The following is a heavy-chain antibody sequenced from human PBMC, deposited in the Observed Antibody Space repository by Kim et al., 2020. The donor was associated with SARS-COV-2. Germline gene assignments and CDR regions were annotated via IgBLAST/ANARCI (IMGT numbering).Heavy chain of an antibody. CDR3: ARGGGSGSSLYWYFDL. CDR1: GFTFSSYA. CDR2: ISYDGSNK. J-gene: IGHJ2*01. V-gene: IGHV3-30-3*01. D-gene: IGHD1-26*01. Sequence: GGSLRLSCAASGFTFSSYAMHWVRQAPGKGLEWVAVISYDGSNKYYADSVKGRFTISRDNSKNTLYLQMNSLRAEDTAVYYCARGGGSGSSLYWYFDLWGRGTLVTVSS.